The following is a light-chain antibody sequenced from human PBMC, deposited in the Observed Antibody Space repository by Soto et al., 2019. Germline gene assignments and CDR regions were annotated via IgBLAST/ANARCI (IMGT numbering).Light chain of an antibody. Sequence: EIVMTQSPATLSVSPGERATLSCRASQSVSSNLAWYQQKPGQAPRLLIDGASTSSTGIPARCSGSGSGTEFALTISSLPSEDFAVYYCQQYNNWPPWTFGQGTKVDIK. CDR3: QQYNNWPPWT. CDR1: QSVSSN. V-gene: IGKV3-15*01. J-gene: IGKJ1*01. CDR2: GAS.